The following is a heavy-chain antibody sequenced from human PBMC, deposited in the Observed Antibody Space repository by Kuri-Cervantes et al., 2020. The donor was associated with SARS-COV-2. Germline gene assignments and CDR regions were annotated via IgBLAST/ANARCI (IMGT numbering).Heavy chain of an antibody. Sequence: SETLSLTCTVSGGSISSGDYYWSWIRQPPGKGLEWIGYIYYSGSTYYNPSLKSRVTISVDTSKNQFSLKLSSVTAADTAVYYCARGREYSSSSLYYYGMDVWGQGTTVTVSS. V-gene: IGHV4-30-4*01. J-gene: IGHJ6*02. CDR3: ARGREYSSSSLYYYGMDV. D-gene: IGHD6-6*01. CDR2: IYYSGST. CDR1: GGSISSGDYY.